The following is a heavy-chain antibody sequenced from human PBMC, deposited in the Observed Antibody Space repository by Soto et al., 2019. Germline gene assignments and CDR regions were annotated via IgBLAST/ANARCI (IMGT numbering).Heavy chain of an antibody. Sequence: ASVKVSCKASGGTFSSYAISWVRQAPGQGLEWMGGIIPIFGTANYAQKFQGRVTITADESTSTAYMELSSLRSEDTAVYYCARGYPGGSGTVVDYWGQGTLVTVSS. CDR2: IIPIFGTA. J-gene: IGHJ4*02. CDR1: GGTFSSYA. D-gene: IGHD3-10*01. CDR3: ARGYPGGSGTVVDY. V-gene: IGHV1-69*13.